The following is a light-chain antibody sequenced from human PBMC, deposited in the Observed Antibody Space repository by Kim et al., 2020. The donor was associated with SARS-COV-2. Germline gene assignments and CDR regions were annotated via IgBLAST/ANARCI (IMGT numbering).Light chain of an antibody. CDR2: GKN. Sequence: SSELSQDPAVSVALGQTVRITCQGDSLKTYYATWYQQKPGQAPIVVIYGKNNRPSGIPDRFSGFSSGNTASLTVTGAQAVDEADYYCNSRDISGDHVVFGGGTKLIVL. J-gene: IGLJ2*01. CDR3: NSRDISGDHVV. CDR1: SLKTYY. V-gene: IGLV3-19*01.